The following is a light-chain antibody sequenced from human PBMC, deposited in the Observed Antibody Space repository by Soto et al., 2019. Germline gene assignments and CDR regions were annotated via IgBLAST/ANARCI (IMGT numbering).Light chain of an antibody. CDR2: DNN. V-gene: IGLV1-51*01. J-gene: IGLJ2*01. CDR1: SSNIGNNP. Sequence: QSVLTQPPSVSAAPGQKVTISCSGSSSNIGNNPVSWYQQLPGTAPKLLIYDNNQRPSVIPDRFSGSKSGTSATLGITGLQTGDEADYYCGTWDSSLSAPVFGGGTKVTVL. CDR3: GTWDSSLSAPV.